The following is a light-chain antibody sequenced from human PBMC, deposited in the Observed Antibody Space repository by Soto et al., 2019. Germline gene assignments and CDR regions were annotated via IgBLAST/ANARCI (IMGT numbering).Light chain of an antibody. J-gene: IGLJ3*02. CDR3: SSYSSTRTRV. CDR2: DVS. CDR1: SSDVGGYNS. Sequence: QSALTQPASVSGSPGQSITISCTGTSSDVGGYNSVSWYQQYPGTAPKLMIYDVSYRPSGISTRFSGSKSGDTASLTISGLQADDGADYFCSSYSSTRTRVYGGGTKLTVL. V-gene: IGLV2-14*01.